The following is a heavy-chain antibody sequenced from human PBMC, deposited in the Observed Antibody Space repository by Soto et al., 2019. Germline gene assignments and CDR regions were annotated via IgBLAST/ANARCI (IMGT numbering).Heavy chain of an antibody. J-gene: IGHJ5*02. CDR1: GFPFSDHA. CDR3: AKDLYVQPPSGWFDP. D-gene: IGHD1-26*01. CDR2: ITGRGDST. V-gene: IGHV3-23*01. Sequence: GSLRLSCAASGFPFSDHAMHWVRQTPGKGLEWVSAITGRGDSTYYADSVKGRFTISRDNSKSTLYLQMMSLRAEDTAVYYCAKDLYVQPPSGWFDPWGQGTVVTVSS.